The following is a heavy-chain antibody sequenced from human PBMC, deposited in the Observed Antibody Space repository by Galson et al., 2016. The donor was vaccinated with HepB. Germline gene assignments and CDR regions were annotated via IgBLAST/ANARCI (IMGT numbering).Heavy chain of an antibody. CDR1: GGSIRSYY. CDR3: ARRIYYIDSSGYYSATHWYFDL. Sequence: ETLSLTCTVSGGSIRSYYWSWIRQPPGKGLEWIGYIYYSGSIKYNPSLKSRVTMSVDTSMSQFSLRLSSVTAGDTAVYYCARRIYYIDSSGYYSATHWYFDLWGRGTLVTVSS. J-gene: IGHJ2*01. V-gene: IGHV4-59*01. D-gene: IGHD3-22*01. CDR2: IYYSGSI.